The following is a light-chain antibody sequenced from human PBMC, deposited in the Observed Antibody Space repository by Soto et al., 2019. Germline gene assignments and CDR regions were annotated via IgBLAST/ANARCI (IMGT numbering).Light chain of an antibody. CDR1: HSISSTY. CDR2: GAS. Sequence: EVVLTQSPGTLSLSPGERATLSFRASHSISSTYLAWYQQKPGQAPRLLIYGASSRATGLPDRFSGSGSGTDFTLTISRLEPEDFAVYYCQQYGSSLYTFGQGTKLEMK. V-gene: IGKV3-20*01. J-gene: IGKJ2*01. CDR3: QQYGSSLYT.